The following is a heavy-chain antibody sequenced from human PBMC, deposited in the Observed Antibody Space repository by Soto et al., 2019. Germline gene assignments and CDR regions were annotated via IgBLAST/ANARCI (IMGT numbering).Heavy chain of an antibody. J-gene: IGHJ4*02. CDR1: GGSMSEDF. CDR3: ARDGYDGSGSPYPAY. CDR2: VYYLGST. D-gene: IGHD3-10*01. V-gene: IGHV4-59*01. Sequence: SLTCTFSGGSMSEDFWSWIRQSPGKGLEWIGYVYYLGSTDYNPSLKSRVTISVDTSKRQFSLKLSSVTVADTAVYYCARDGYDGSGSPYPAYWGPGAQVTVSS.